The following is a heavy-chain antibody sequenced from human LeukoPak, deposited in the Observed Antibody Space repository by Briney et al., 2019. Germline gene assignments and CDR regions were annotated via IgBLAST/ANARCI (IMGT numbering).Heavy chain of an antibody. Sequence: GGSLRLSCAASGFTFSSYAMSWVRQAPGKGLEWVSAISGSGGSTYYADSVKGRFTISRDNSKNTLYLQMNSLRAEDTAVYYCARPSIVRGVRGWFDPWGQGTLVTVSS. D-gene: IGHD3-10*01. CDR3: ARPSIVRGVRGWFDP. CDR2: ISGSGGST. CDR1: GFTFSSYA. V-gene: IGHV3-23*01. J-gene: IGHJ5*02.